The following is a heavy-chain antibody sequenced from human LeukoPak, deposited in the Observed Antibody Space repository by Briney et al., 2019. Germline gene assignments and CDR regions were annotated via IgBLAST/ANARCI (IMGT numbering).Heavy chain of an antibody. V-gene: IGHV4-30-4*07. CDR3: ARAPPHVRWFDP. CDR2: IDYSGSTFYSGST. J-gene: IGHJ5*02. CDR1: GGSISSGGDY. Sequence: SQTLSLTCTVSGGSISSGGDYWSWIRQHPGTGLEWIGYIDYSGSTFYSGSTYYNPSLKSRVTLSVDTSKNQFSLKLSSVTAADTAVYYCARAPPHVRWFDPWGQGTLVTVSS.